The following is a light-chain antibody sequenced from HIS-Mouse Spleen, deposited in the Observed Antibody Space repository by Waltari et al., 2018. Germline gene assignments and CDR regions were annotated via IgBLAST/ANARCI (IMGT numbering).Light chain of an antibody. CDR1: NSGSKS. V-gene: IGLV3-21*02. CDR2: DDS. J-gene: IGLJ3*02. CDR3: QVWDSSSDHPV. Sequence: SYVLTQPPSVSVAPGQTARITCGGNNSGSKSVHCYQQKPGQAPVLFVYDDSDRPSGIPERFSGSNSGNTATLTISRVEAGDEADYYCQVWDSSSDHPVFGGGTKLTVL.